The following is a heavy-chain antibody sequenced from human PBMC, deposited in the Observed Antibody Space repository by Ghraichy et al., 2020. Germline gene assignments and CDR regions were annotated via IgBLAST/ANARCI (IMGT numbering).Heavy chain of an antibody. CDR3: AKEQYSTSWYGMDV. CDR1: GFTFSSYD. D-gene: IGHD6-13*01. V-gene: IGHV3-23*01. CDR2: ISGSGGST. Sequence: SCAGFGFTFSSYDMSWVRQAPGKGLEWVSSISGSGGSTNYADSVKGRFTISRDNSKNTLFLQMNSLRAEDTAVYYCAKEQYSTSWYGMDVWGQGTTVTVSS. J-gene: IGHJ6*02.